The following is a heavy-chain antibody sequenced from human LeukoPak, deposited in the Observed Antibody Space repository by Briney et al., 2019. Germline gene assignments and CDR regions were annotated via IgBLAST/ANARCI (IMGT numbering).Heavy chain of an antibody. CDR1: GYTFTSYG. CDR3: ARDFLGGSYPEKLSYWYFDL. D-gene: IGHD1-26*01. V-gene: IGHV1-18*01. J-gene: IGHJ2*01. Sequence: ASVKVSCKASGYTFTSYGISWVRQAPGQGLEWMGWISAYNGNTNYAQKLQDRVTMTTDTSTSTAYMELRSLRSDDTAVYYCARDFLGGSYPEKLSYWYFDLWGRGTLVTVSS. CDR2: ISAYNGNT.